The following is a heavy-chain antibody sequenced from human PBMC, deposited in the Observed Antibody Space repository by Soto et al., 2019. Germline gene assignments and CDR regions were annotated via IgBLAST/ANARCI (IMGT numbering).Heavy chain of an antibody. J-gene: IGHJ4*02. Sequence: EVQLVESGGDLVKPGGSLRLSCAASGFTFSDAWMHWVRQAPGKGLEWVGRIKSKTHGETTDYAAPVKGRFTISSDDSKNTVYLQMNSLKTEDTGVYYCTTGEGNCFDSWGPGTLVTASS. CDR1: GFTFSDAW. CDR3: TTGEGNCFDS. D-gene: IGHD3-10*01. CDR2: IKSKTHGETT. V-gene: IGHV3-15*07.